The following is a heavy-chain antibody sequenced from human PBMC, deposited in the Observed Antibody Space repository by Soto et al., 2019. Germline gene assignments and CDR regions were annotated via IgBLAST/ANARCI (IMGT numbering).Heavy chain of an antibody. V-gene: IGHV1-69*01. CDR3: ARDYCGGDCNDSFDI. D-gene: IGHD2-21*02. Sequence: QVQLVQSGAEVKKPGSSVKVSCKASGGTFSSYAISWVRQAPGQGLEWMGGIIPIFGTANYAQKFQGRVTINADQSPSHGYMELGSLKSEDTAVDFFARDYCGGDCNDSFDIWGQGTMVTVSS. J-gene: IGHJ3*02. CDR1: GGTFSSYA. CDR2: IIPIFGTA.